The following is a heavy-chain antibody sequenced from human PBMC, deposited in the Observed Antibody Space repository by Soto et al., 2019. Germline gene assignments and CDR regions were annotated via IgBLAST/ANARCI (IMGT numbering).Heavy chain of an antibody. D-gene: IGHD6-6*01. CDR2: INPHSGAT. CDR3: ARDRSSSSLYWFDP. Sequence: QVQLVQSGAEVKKPGASVKVSCKASGYTFTGYNMHWVRQAPGQGLEWMGWINPHSGATNYAQKFQGWVTMTRDTSISTAYMELSRLRSDDTAVYYCARDRSSSSLYWFDPWGQGTLVTVSS. J-gene: IGHJ5*02. V-gene: IGHV1-2*04. CDR1: GYTFTGYN.